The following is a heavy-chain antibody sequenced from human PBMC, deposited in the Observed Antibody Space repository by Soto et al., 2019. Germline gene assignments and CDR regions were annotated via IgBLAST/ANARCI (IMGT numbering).Heavy chain of an antibody. J-gene: IGHJ4*02. CDR3: AKGHDEQELSHCLDY. CDR2: ISGSGGST. CDR1: GFTFSSYA. V-gene: IGHV3-23*01. Sequence: EVQLLESGGGLVQPGGSLRLSCAASGFTFSSYAMSWVRQAPGKGLEWVSAISGSGGSTYYADSVKGRFTISRDNSKNTLYLQMNSLIAEDTAVYYCAKGHDEQELSHCLDYWGQGTLVTVSS. D-gene: IGHD6-13*01.